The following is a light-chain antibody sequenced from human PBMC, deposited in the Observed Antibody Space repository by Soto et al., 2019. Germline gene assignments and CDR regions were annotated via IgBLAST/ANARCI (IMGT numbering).Light chain of an antibody. CDR2: AAS. Sequence: DIQMTQSPSSLSAAVGDRVTITCRASQTIERYLNWYQQRPGKPPTLLIFAASNLEDGVPQRFTASGSGTDFTLTISGLQPEDFATYSCQQTSGPPRTFGQGTKVEVK. J-gene: IGKJ1*01. CDR1: QTIERY. CDR3: QQTSGPPRT. V-gene: IGKV1-39*01.